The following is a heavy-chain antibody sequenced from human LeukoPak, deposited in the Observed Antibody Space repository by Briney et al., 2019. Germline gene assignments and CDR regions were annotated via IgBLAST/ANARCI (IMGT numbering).Heavy chain of an antibody. D-gene: IGHD6-6*01. CDR3: ARGDSSSSTRYYYYYYMDV. CDR1: GYTFTSYD. J-gene: IGHJ6*03. CDR2: MNPNSGNT. V-gene: IGHV1-8*01. Sequence: GASVKVSCKASGYTFTSYDINWVRQATAQGLEWMGWMNPNSGNTGYAQKFQGRVTMTRNTSISTAYMELSSLRSEDTAVYYCARGDSSSSTRYYYYYYMDVWGKGTTVTVSS.